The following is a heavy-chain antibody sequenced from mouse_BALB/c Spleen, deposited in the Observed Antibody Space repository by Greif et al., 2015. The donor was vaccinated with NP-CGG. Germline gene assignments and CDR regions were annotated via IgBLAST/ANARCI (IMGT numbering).Heavy chain of an antibody. CDR2: IWTGGGT. J-gene: IGHJ3*01. Sequence: VMLVESGPGLVAPSQSLSITCTVSGFSLTSYDISWIRQPPGKGLEWLGVIWTGGGTNYNSAFMSRLSISKDNSKSXVFLKMNSLQTDDTAIYYCVRDYYGSSSWFAYWGQGTLVTVSA. D-gene: IGHD1-1*01. CDR3: VRDYYGSSSWFAY. CDR1: GFSLTSYD. V-gene: IGHV2-9-2*01.